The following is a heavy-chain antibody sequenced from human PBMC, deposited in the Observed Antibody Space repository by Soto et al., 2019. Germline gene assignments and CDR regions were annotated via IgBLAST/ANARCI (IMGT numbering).Heavy chain of an antibody. D-gene: IGHD3-22*01. CDR2: ISGSGGST. CDR3: ARATGYYHNSGSDS. Sequence: GWSLRLSCAASGFTFSSYAMSGVRQAPGKGREWVSAISGSGGSTYHADSVRGRFTISRDNAKNSMYLQMNGLRAEDTAVYYCARATGYYHNSGSDSWGQGTLVTSPQ. J-gene: IGHJ4*02. CDR1: GFTFSSYA. V-gene: IGHV3-23*01.